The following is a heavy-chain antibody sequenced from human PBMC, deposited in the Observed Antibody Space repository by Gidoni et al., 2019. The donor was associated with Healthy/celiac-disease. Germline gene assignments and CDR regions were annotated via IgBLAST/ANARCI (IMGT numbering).Heavy chain of an antibody. CDR1: GATFSSYA. V-gene: IGHV1-69*01. CDR3: ARVAVAEHFDY. J-gene: IGHJ4*02. Sequence: QVQLAQSGAEVKKPGSSVQVSCKPSGATFSSYAISWVRQAPGQGLEWMGGIIPIFGTANYAQKYQGRVTITADESTSTAYMELSSLRSEDTAVYYCARVAVAEHFDYWGQGTLVTVSS. D-gene: IGHD6-19*01. CDR2: IIPIFGTA.